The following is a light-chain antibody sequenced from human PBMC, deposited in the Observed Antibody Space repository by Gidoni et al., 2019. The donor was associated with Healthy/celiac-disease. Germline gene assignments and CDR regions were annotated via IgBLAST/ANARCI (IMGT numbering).Light chain of an antibody. CDR1: SSDVGGYNY. Sequence: QSALTQPRSVSGSPGQSVTISCTVTSSDVGGYNYVSWYQQHPGKAPKLMVYDVSKRPSGVPDRFSGSKSGNTASLTISGLKAEDEADYYCCSYAGSYTSRVFGGGTKLTVL. CDR2: DVS. CDR3: CSYAGSYTSRV. J-gene: IGLJ2*01. V-gene: IGLV2-11*01.